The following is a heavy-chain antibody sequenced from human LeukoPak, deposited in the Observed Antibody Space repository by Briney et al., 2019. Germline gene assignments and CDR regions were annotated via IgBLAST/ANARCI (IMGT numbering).Heavy chain of an antibody. Sequence: GASVKVSCKASGYTFTDYYMHWVRQAPGQGLEWMGIINPSGGSTSYAQKFQGRVTMTRDMSTSTVYMELSSLRSEDTAVYYCARGRSKLLWFGEGEDYWGQGTLVTVSS. J-gene: IGHJ4*02. CDR1: GYTFTDYY. CDR2: INPSGGST. CDR3: ARGRSKLLWFGEGEDY. D-gene: IGHD3-10*01. V-gene: IGHV1-46*01.